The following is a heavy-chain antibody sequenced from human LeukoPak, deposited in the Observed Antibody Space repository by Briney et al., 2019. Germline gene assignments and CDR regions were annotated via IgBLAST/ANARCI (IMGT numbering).Heavy chain of an antibody. V-gene: IGHV3-74*01. D-gene: IGHD3-22*01. J-gene: IGHJ5*02. CDR3: AKGGGDDSSGYKKNWFDP. Sequence: PGGSLRLSCAASGFTFSSYWMHWVRQAPGKGLVWVSRINSDGSSTSYADSVKGRFTISRDNAKNTLYLQMNSHRAEDTAVYYCAKGGGDDSSGYKKNWFDPWGQGTLVTVSS. CDR1: GFTFSSYW. CDR2: INSDGSST.